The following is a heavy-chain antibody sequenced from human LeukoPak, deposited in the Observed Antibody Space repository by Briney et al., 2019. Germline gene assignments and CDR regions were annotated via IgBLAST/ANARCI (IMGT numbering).Heavy chain of an antibody. D-gene: IGHD3-3*01. V-gene: IGHV1-46*01. J-gene: IGHJ4*02. CDR1: GYTFTSYY. CDR2: INPSGGST. CDR3: ARSAYYDFWSAYSYFDY. Sequence: ASVKVSCKASGYTFTSYYMHWVRQAPGQGLEWMGIINPSGGSTSYAQKFQGRVTMTRDTSTSTVYMELSSLRSEDTAVYYCARSAYYDFWSAYSYFDYWGQGTLVTVSS.